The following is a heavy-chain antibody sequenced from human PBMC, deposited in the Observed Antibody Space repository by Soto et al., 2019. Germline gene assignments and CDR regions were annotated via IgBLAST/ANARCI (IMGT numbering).Heavy chain of an antibody. Sequence: PSETLSLTCTVSGGSTSSDNYWSWIRQPPGKGLEWIGHIYYSGNTDYNPSLKSRLAISIDTSKNQLYLKLSSVTAAETAVYFCAREGGESSDGLYYFDSWGQGSLVSVS. CDR2: IYYSGNT. CDR1: GGSTSSDNY. D-gene: IGHD3-16*01. V-gene: IGHV4-30-4*01. J-gene: IGHJ4*02. CDR3: AREGGESSDGLYYFDS.